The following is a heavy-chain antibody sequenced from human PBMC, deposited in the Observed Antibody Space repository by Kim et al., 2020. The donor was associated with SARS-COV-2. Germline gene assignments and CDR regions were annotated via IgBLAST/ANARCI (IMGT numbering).Heavy chain of an antibody. CDR3: ATYGDYPRGAFDI. CDR2: ISSSSSYI. CDR1: GFTFSSYS. V-gene: IGHV3-21*01. D-gene: IGHD4-17*01. Sequence: GGSLRLSCAASGFTFSSYSMNWVRQAPGKGLEWVSSISSSSSYIYYADSVKGRFTISRDNAKNSLYLQMNSLRAEDTAVYYCATYGDYPRGAFDIWGQGTMVTVSS. J-gene: IGHJ3*02.